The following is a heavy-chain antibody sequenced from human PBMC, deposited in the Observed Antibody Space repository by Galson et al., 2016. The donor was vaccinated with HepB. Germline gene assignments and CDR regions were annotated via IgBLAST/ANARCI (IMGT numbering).Heavy chain of an antibody. CDR2: THHSGST. CDR1: GGSISSRNW. D-gene: IGHD4-11*01. Sequence: SETLSLTCAVSGGSISSRNWWTWVRQAPGKGLEWIGETHHSGSTNNNPSLKSRVTISVDKSKTQFSLKLISVTSADTAVYYCARDHDYSKYRDSFDIWGQGTMVTVSS. CDR3: ARDHDYSKYRDSFDI. V-gene: IGHV4-4*02. J-gene: IGHJ3*02.